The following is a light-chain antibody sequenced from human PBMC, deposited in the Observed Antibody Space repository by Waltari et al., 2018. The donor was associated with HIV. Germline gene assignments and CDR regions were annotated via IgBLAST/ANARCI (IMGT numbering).Light chain of an antibody. Sequence: DIVMTQSPDSLPVSLGERAPINCTSSRSILYSCDNRNYLAWYQQKARQPPKLLISWASTRESGVPDRFSGSGSGTDFTLTITRLQAEDVAVYHCQQYFRIPPTFGGGTKVEIK. CDR2: WAS. V-gene: IGKV4-1*01. CDR1: RSILYSCDNRNY. J-gene: IGKJ4*01. CDR3: QQYFRIPPT.